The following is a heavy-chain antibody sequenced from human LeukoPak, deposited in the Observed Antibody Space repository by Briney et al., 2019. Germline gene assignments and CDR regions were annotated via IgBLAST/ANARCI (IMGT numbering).Heavy chain of an antibody. Sequence: SVKVSCKASGGTFSSYAISWVRQAPGQGLEWMGRIIPILGIANYAQKFQGRVTITADESTSTAYMELSSLRSEDTAVYYCARDERRGTLRFLEWLFAFDIWGQGTMVTVSS. CDR2: IIPILGIA. D-gene: IGHD3-3*01. J-gene: IGHJ3*02. CDR3: ARDERRGTLRFLEWLFAFDI. V-gene: IGHV1-69*04. CDR1: GGTFSSYA.